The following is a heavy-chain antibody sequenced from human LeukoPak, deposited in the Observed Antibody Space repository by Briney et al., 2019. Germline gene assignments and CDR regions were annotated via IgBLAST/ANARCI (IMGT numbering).Heavy chain of an antibody. Sequence: PSQTLSLTCTVSGGSISSGGYYWSWIRQHPGKGLEWIGYIYYSGSTYYNPSLKSRVTISVDTSKNQFSLKLSSVTAADTAVYYCARDHEDYYDSSGSIGGFDYWGQGTLVTVSS. CDR1: GGSISSGGYY. D-gene: IGHD3-22*01. CDR3: ARDHEDYYDSSGSIGGFDY. J-gene: IGHJ4*02. V-gene: IGHV4-31*03. CDR2: IYYSGST.